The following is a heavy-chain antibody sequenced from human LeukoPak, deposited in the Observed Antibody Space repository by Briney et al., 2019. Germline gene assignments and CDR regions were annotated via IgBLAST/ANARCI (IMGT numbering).Heavy chain of an antibody. J-gene: IGHJ4*02. Sequence: PSETLSLTCTVSGGSISSYYWSWIRQPPGKGLEWIGYIYYSGSTNYNPSLKSRVTISVDTSKNQFSLKLSSVTAADTAVYYCARTYYDILTGYYDWYYFDYWGQGTLVTVSS. V-gene: IGHV4-59*08. CDR2: IYYSGST. D-gene: IGHD3-9*01. CDR1: GGSISSYY. CDR3: ARTYYDILTGYYDWYYFDY.